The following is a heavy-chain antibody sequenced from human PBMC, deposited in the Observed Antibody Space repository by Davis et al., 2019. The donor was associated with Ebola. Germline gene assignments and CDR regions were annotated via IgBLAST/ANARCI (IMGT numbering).Heavy chain of an antibody. Sequence: GGSLRLSCVASGFTFSSYNMNWVRQAPGKGREWVSYISSSSSTIYYADSVKGRFTISRDNAKNSLYLQMNSLRDEDTAVYYCARDPPGSSPPDAFDIWGPGTMVTVSS. V-gene: IGHV3-48*02. CDR3: ARDPPGSSPPDAFDI. CDR1: GFTFSSYN. J-gene: IGHJ3*02. D-gene: IGHD6-6*01. CDR2: ISSSSSTI.